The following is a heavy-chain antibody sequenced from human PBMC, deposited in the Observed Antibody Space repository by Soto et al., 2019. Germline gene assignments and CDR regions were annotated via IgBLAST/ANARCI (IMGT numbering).Heavy chain of an antibody. J-gene: IGHJ6*02. Sequence: QVQLVQSGAEVKKPGASVKVSCKASGYTFTSYGISWVRQAPGQGLEWMGWISAYNGNTNYAQKLQGRVTMTTDTSTSTAYMELRSLRSDDTAVYYCARVGGNCISTSCLRYYYYGMDVWGQGTTVTVSS. CDR1: GYTFTSYG. CDR3: ARVGGNCISTSCLRYYYYGMDV. V-gene: IGHV1-18*01. CDR2: ISAYNGNT. D-gene: IGHD2-2*01.